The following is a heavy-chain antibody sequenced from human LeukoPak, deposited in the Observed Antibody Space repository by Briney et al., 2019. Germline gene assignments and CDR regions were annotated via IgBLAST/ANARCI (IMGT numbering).Heavy chain of an antibody. D-gene: IGHD4/OR15-4a*01. Sequence: GGSLRLSCAASGFTFRRYWMHWVRQAPGRGLAWVSRINSDGYSTTYADSVRGRLTISRDNGKNTLYLQMNSLRVDDTAVYYCARDYGGWGQGTLVTVSS. V-gene: IGHV3-74*03. CDR3: ARDYGG. CDR2: INSDGYST. CDR1: GFTFRRYW. J-gene: IGHJ4*02.